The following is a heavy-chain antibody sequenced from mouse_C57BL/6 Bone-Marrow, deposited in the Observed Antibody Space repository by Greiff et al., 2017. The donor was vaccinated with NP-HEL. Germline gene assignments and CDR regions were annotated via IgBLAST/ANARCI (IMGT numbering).Heavy chain of an antibody. Sequence: EVKLMESGGGLVKPGGSLKLSCAASGFTFSSYAMSWVRQTPEKRLEWVATISDGGSYTYYPDNVKGRFTLSRDNAKNNMYLQMSHLKSEDTAMYYCARDTAITAVVAAFGCWGQGTLVTV. CDR3: ARDTAITAVVAAFGC. V-gene: IGHV5-4*01. J-gene: IGHJ3*01. CDR2: ISDGGSYT. D-gene: IGHD1-1*01. CDR1: GFTFSSYA.